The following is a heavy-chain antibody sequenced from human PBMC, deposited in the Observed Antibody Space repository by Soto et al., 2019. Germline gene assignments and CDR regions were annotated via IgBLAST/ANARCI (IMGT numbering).Heavy chain of an antibody. V-gene: IGHV1-69*01. J-gene: IGHJ5*02. CDR1: GGTFSSYA. Sequence: QVQLVQSGAEVKKPGSSVKVSCKASGGTFSSYAISWVRQAPGQGLEWMGGSIPIFGTANYAQKFQGRVTITADESMSTAYMELSSLRSDDTAVYYGAREYSSSRVVTWGQGTLVTVSS. CDR3: AREYSSSRVVT. D-gene: IGHD6-13*01. CDR2: SIPIFGTA.